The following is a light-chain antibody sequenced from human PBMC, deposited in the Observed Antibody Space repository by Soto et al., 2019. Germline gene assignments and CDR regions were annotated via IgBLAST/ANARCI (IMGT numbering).Light chain of an antibody. CDR3: QQYGSSPLT. CDR1: QSVSSN. J-gene: IGKJ4*01. CDR2: GAS. V-gene: IGKV3-20*01. Sequence: TQSPATVSVSPGERATLSCRASQSVSSNLAWYQQKPGQAPRLLIYGASSRATGIPGRFSGSGSGTDFTLTISRLEPEDFAVYYCQQYGSSPLTFGGGTKVDIK.